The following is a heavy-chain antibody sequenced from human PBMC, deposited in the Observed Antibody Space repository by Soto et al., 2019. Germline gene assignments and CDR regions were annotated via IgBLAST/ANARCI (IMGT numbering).Heavy chain of an antibody. CDR2: INHSGST. CDR3: AIRRGVVVPVDY. CDR1: GGSFSGYY. V-gene: IGHV4-34*01. J-gene: IGHJ4*02. D-gene: IGHD2-2*01. Sequence: QVQLPQWGAGLLKPSETLSLTCSVYGGSFSGYYWSWIRQPPGKGLEWIGEINHSGSTNYNPSLKSRVTISVDTSKNQFSLKLSSVTAADTAVYYCAIRRGVVVPVDYWGQGTLVTVSS.